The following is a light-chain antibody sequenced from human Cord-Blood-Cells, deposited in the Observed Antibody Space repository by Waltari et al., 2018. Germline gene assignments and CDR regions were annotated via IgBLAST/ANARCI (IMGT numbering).Light chain of an antibody. V-gene: IGKV3-20*01. Sequence: VLTQSPGTLSFSPGERATLSCRASQSVSSSYLAWYQQKPGQAPRLLIYGASSRATGIPDRFSGSGSGTDFTLTISRLEPEDFAVYYCQQYGSSYTFGQGTKLEIK. J-gene: IGKJ2*01. CDR3: QQYGSSYT. CDR2: GAS. CDR1: QSVSSSY.